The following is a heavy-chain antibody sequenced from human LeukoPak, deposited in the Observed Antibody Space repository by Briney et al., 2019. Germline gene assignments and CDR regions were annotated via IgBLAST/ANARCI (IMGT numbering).Heavy chain of an antibody. CDR3: ARGGGYSGYEVGDY. D-gene: IGHD5-12*01. CDR2: INAGNGNT. Sequence: GASVKVSCKASGGTFSSYAISWVRQAPGQRLEWMGWINAGNGNTKYSQKFQGRVTITRDTSASTAYMELSSLRSEDTAVYYCARGGGYSGYEVGDYWGQGTLVTVSS. CDR1: GGTFSSYA. J-gene: IGHJ4*02. V-gene: IGHV1-3*01.